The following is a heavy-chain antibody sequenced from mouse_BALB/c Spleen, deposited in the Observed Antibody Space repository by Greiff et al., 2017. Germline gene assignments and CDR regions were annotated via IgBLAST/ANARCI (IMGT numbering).Heavy chain of an antibody. CDR1: GFNIKDTY. CDR2: INPSNGGT. J-gene: IGHJ2*01. Sequence: QVQLKQSGAELVKPGASVKLSCTASGFNIKDTYMYWVKQRPGQGLEWIGGINPSNGGTNFNEKFKSKATLTVDKSSSTAYMQLSSLTSEDSAVYYCTRGGYDYDGGVYFDYWGQGTTLTVSS. D-gene: IGHD2-4*01. CDR3: TRGGYDYDGGVYFDY. V-gene: IGHV1S81*02.